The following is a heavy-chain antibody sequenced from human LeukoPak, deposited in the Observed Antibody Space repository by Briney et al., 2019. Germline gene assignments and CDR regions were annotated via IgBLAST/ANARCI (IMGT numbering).Heavy chain of an antibody. D-gene: IGHD1-14*01. CDR1: GFTFSSYS. V-gene: IGHV3-21*01. J-gene: IGHJ4*02. Sequence: GGSLRLSXAASGFTFSSYSMNWVRQAPGKGLEWVSSISSSSSYIYYADSVKGRFTISRDNAKNSLYLQMNSQRAEDTAVYYCARDPGEPYFDYWGQGTLVTVSS. CDR2: ISSSSSYI. CDR3: ARDPGEPYFDY.